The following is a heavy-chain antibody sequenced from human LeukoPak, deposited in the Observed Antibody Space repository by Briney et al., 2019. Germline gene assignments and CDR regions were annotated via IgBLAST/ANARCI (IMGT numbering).Heavy chain of an antibody. V-gene: IGHV3-33*06. CDR2: IWYDGGNK. Sequence: PGGSLRLSCAASGFTFSSYGMHWVRQAPGKGLEWVAVIWYDGGNKYYADSVKGRFTISRDNSKNTLYLQMNSLRAEDTAVYYCAKPRGMAAHHYMDVWGKGTTVTVSS. D-gene: IGHD6-13*01. CDR1: GFTFSSYG. J-gene: IGHJ6*03. CDR3: AKPRGMAAHHYMDV.